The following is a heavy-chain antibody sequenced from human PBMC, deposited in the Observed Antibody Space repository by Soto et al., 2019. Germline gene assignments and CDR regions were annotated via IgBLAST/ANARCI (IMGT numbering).Heavy chain of an antibody. V-gene: IGHV3-7*03. D-gene: IGHD6-6*01. CDR3: ARDLALIAARPYYYYYGMDV. Sequence: PGGSLRLSCAASGFTFSSYWVSWVRQAPGKGLEWVANIKQDGSEKYYVDSVKGRFTISRDNAKNSLYLQMNSLRAEDTAVYYCARDLALIAARPYYYYYGMDVWGQGTTVTVSS. CDR2: IKQDGSEK. CDR1: GFTFSSYW. J-gene: IGHJ6*02.